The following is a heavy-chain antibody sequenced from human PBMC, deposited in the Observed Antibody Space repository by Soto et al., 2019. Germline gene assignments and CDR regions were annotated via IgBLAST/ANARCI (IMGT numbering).Heavy chain of an antibody. CDR3: AREPYYDSKRCAFDI. Sequence: QVQLQESGPGLVKPSQTLSLTCTVSGGSISSGGYYWSWIRQHPGKGLEWIGYIYYSGSNDYNPSLKSRVTISVDTSKNQFSLKLSSVTAAGTAVYYCAREPYYDSKRCAFDIWGQGTMVTVSS. CDR1: GGSISSGGYY. CDR2: IYYSGSN. D-gene: IGHD3-22*01. J-gene: IGHJ3*02. V-gene: IGHV4-31*03.